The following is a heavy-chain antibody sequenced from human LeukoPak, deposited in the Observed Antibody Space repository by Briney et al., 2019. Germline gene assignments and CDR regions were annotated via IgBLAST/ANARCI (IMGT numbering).Heavy chain of an antibody. CDR1: GYAFTAYY. CDR3: ARVSSYCSTVTCPGDY. V-gene: IGHV1-2*02. CDR2: INPNGGGT. J-gene: IGHJ4*02. Sequence: ASVKVSCKASGYAFTAYYLHWVRQAPGQGPEWMGWINPNGGGTNFAQNFQGRVTMTGDTSISTVFMELSGLRFDDTAVYYCARVSSYCSTVTCPGDYWGQGTLVTVSS. D-gene: IGHD2-2*01.